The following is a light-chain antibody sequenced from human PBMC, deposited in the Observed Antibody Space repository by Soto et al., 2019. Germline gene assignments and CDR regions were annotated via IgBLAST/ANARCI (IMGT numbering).Light chain of an antibody. V-gene: IGLV1-40*01. J-gene: IGLJ3*02. CDR2: GNN. Sequence: QSVLTQPPSVSGAPGQRVTISCTGSSSNIGAHYDVHWYQQRPGTGPKLLIYGNNNRPSGVPDRFSGSKSGTSASLAITGLQAEDEADYYCQSYDSSVSVVFGGGTQLTVL. CDR1: SSNIGAHYD. CDR3: QSYDSSVSVV.